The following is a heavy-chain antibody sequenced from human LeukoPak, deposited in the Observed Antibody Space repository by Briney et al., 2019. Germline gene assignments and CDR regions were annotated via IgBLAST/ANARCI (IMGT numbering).Heavy chain of an antibody. CDR2: INSDVSST. CDR3: ASSSGSPYYFDY. Sequence: GGSLRLSCATSGFTFSNYWMHWVRQAPGKGLVWVSRINSDVSSTTYVDSVKGRFTISRDNAKNTLYLQVNSLRAEDTAVYYCASSSGSPYYFDYWGQGTLVTVSS. V-gene: IGHV3-74*01. J-gene: IGHJ4*02. CDR1: GFTFSNYW. D-gene: IGHD1-26*01.